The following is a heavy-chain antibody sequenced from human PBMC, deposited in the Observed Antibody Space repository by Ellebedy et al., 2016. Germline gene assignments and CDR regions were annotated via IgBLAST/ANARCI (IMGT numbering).Heavy chain of an antibody. CDR1: GFTVSRNY. J-gene: IGHJ5*02. D-gene: IGHD1-26*01. V-gene: IGHV3-66*01. CDR3: ARDGSYYGVNWFDP. Sequence: GESLKISXAASGFTVSRNYMSWVRQAPGKGLEWVSVIYSGGGTYYADSVKGRFTISRDNSKNMVYLQMNSLRVEDTAVYYCARDGSYYGVNWFDPWGQGTLVTVSS. CDR2: IYSGGGT.